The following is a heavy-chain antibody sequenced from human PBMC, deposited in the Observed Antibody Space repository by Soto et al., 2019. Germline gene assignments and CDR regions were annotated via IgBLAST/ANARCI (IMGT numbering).Heavy chain of an antibody. CDR1: GYTFTGYY. Sequence: ASVKVSCKASGYTFTGYYMHWVRQAPGQGLEWMGWINPNSGGTNYAQKFQGRVTMTRDTSISIAYMELSRLRSDDTAVYYCARPFGSSGDDDAFDIWGQGTMVTVSS. V-gene: IGHV1-2*02. J-gene: IGHJ3*02. D-gene: IGHD2-15*01. CDR2: INPNSGGT. CDR3: ARPFGSSGDDDAFDI.